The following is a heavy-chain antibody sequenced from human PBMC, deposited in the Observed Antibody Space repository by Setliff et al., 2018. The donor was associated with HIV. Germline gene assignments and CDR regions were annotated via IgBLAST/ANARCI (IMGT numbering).Heavy chain of an antibody. CDR1: GVSISNYY. CDR2: IYYSGST. V-gene: IGHV4-59*01. CDR3: ARESEKGPNYLEY. J-gene: IGHJ4*02. Sequence: SETLSLTCTVSGVSISNYYWSWIRQPPGKGLEWIGSIYYSGSTNYNPSLKSRLTISVDTSKNQFSLKLSSVTAADTAVYYCARESEKGPNYLEYWGQGMLVTVSS.